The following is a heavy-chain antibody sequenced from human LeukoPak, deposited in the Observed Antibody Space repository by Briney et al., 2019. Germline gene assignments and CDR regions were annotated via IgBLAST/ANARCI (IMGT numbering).Heavy chain of an antibody. V-gene: IGHV4-39*01. J-gene: IGHJ4*02. Sequence: SETLSLTCTVSGGSISSSSYYWGWIRQPPGKGLEWIGSIYYSGSTYYNPSLKSRVTISVDTSKNQFSLKLSSVTAADTAVYYCARSSSIAAPPGDYWDQGTLVTVSS. CDR2: IYYSGST. D-gene: IGHD6-6*01. CDR3: ARSSSIAAPPGDY. CDR1: GGSISSSSYY.